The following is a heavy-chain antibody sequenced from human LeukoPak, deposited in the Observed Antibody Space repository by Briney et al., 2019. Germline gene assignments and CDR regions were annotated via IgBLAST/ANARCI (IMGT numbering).Heavy chain of an antibody. CDR1: GGSIGSGGYY. V-gene: IGHV4-31*03. D-gene: IGHD3-22*01. CDR2: IYYSGST. Sequence: SETLSLTCTVSGGSIGSGGYYWSWIRQHPGKGLEWIGYIYYSGSTYYNPSLKSRVTISVDTSKNQFSLKLSSVTAADTAVYYCARAPPTYYYDSSGYSPFDYWGQGTLVTVSS. J-gene: IGHJ4*02. CDR3: ARAPPTYYYDSSGYSPFDY.